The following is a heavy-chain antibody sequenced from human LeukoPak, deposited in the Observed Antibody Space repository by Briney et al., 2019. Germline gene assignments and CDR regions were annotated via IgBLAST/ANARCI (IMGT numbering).Heavy chain of an antibody. D-gene: IGHD3-10*01. V-gene: IGHV4-34*01. Sequence: SETLSLTCAVYGGSFSGYYWSWIRQPPGKGLEWIGEINHSGSTNYNPSLKSRVTISVDTSKNQFSLKLSSVTAADTAVYYCASFYGSGFSFDYWGQGTLVTVSS. J-gene: IGHJ4*02. CDR1: GGSFSGYY. CDR2: INHSGST. CDR3: ASFYGSGFSFDY.